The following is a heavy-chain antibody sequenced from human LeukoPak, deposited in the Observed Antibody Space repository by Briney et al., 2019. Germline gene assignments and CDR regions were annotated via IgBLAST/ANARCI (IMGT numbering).Heavy chain of an antibody. Sequence: ASVKVSCKASGYTFSDYYVHWVRQTPGQGIEWMGWINPNSGGTNYAQTFQGRVTTTRDTSISTAYMELGRLRSDDTAVYYCARWAYSSLSVGYWGQGTLVTVSS. J-gene: IGHJ4*02. CDR2: INPNSGGT. CDR3: ARWAYSSLSVGY. V-gene: IGHV1-2*02. CDR1: GYTFSDYY. D-gene: IGHD6-6*01.